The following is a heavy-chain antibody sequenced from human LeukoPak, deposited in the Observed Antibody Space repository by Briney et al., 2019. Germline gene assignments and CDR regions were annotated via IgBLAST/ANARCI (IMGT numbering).Heavy chain of an antibody. CDR1: GGSISSYY. CDR2: IYTSGST. J-gene: IGHJ6*02. CDR3: ARGRLAIVVVPAAPRGYYYYGMDV. V-gene: IGHV4-4*07. D-gene: IGHD2-2*03. Sequence: SETLSLTCTVSGGSISSYYWSWIRQPAGKGLEWIGRIYTSGSTNYNPSLKSRVTMSVDTSKNQFSLKLSSVTAADTAVYYCARGRLAIVVVPAAPRGYYYYGMDVWGQGTTVTVSS.